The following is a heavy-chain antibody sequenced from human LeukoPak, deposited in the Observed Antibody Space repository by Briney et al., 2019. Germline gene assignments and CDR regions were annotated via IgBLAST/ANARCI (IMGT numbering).Heavy chain of an antibody. CDR2: INVYKGNT. J-gene: IGHJ4*02. CDR1: GYRFATYG. Sequence: ASVKVSCKASGYRFATYGISWMRQAPGQGLEWMGWINVYKGNTNYAPKFQGRVNMTTGISTNTAYMELRSLRSDDTAVYYCAIDSPLLVAAGTPDNWGQGTLVTVSS. D-gene: IGHD5-12*01. V-gene: IGHV1-18*01. CDR3: AIDSPLLVAAGTPDN.